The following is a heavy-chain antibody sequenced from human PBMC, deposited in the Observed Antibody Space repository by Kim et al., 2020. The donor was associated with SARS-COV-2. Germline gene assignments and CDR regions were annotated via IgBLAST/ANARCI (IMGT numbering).Heavy chain of an antibody. Sequence: GGSLRLSCAASGFTVSSNYMSWVRQAPGKGLEWVSVIYSGGSTYYADSVKGRFTISRHNSQNTLYLQMNSMRAADTAVYYCARARYGGGDCYSGYFDYWG. D-gene: IGHD2-21*02. J-gene: IGHJ4*01. CDR2: IYSGGST. CDR3: ARARYGGGDCYSGYFDY. V-gene: IGHV3-53*04. CDR1: GFTVSSNY.